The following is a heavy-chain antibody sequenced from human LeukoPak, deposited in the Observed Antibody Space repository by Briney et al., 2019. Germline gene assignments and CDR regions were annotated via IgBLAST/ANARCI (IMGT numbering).Heavy chain of an antibody. J-gene: IGHJ3*02. D-gene: IGHD6-19*01. Sequence: PGGSLRLSCAASGFTFSDYYMNWIRQAPGKGLEWVSYISSSGTTIYYADSVRGRFTISRDNAKNSLYLQMNSLRAEDTAVYYCARGGEMAVAGTDAFDIWGQGTMVTVSS. CDR3: ARGGEMAVAGTDAFDI. V-gene: IGHV3-11*01. CDR1: GFTFSDYY. CDR2: ISSSGTTI.